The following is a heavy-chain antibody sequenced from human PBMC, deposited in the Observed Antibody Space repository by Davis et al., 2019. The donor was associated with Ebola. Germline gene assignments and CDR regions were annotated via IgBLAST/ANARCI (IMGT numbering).Heavy chain of an antibody. V-gene: IGHV3-23*01. CDR3: AKGRGGYCSSTTCPNFDY. CDR1: GFTFRNYA. J-gene: IGHJ4*02. CDR2: IIGNGGST. D-gene: IGHD2-2*01. Sequence: PGGSLRLSCATSGFTFRNYAMNWVRQAPGKGLEWVSGIIGNGGSTYYADSVKGRLTVSRDNSKNTLYLQMNSLRAEDTAVYYCAKGRGGYCSSTTCPNFDYWGQGTLVTVSS.